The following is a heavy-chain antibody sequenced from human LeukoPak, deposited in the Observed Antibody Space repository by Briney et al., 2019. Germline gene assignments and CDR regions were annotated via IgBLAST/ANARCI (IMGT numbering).Heavy chain of an antibody. Sequence: SETLSLTCAVYGGSFSGYYWSWIRQPPGKGLEWIGEINHSGSTNYNPSLKSRVTISVGTSKNQFSLKLSSVTAADTAVYYCARGASVTTSRTYWYFDLWGRGTLVTVSS. D-gene: IGHD4-17*01. CDR3: ARGASVTTSRTYWYFDL. J-gene: IGHJ2*01. CDR2: INHSGST. CDR1: GGSFSGYY. V-gene: IGHV4-34*01.